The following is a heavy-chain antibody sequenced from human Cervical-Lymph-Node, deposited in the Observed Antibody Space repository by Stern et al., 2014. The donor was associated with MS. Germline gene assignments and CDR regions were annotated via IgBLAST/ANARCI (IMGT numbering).Heavy chain of an antibody. J-gene: IGHJ6*02. V-gene: IGHV1-46*01. CDR3: ATLYDSSGNYGMEV. CDR1: GYTFIRYY. Sequence: QVQLMQSGAQVKKPGASVKVSCKGSGYTFIRYYIQWVRQAPGQGLEWMGIVNANGGSARFAQKFQGRVTMASDTSTSTVSMELSSLRSEDTAVYYCATLYDSSGNYGMEVWGQGTTVIVSS. D-gene: IGHD5/OR15-5a*01. CDR2: VNANGGSA.